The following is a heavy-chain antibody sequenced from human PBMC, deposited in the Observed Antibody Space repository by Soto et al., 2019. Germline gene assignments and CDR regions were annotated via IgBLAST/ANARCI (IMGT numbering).Heavy chain of an antibody. CDR2: ISYDGSNK. D-gene: IGHD3-9*01. CDR3: AKSPIELRYFDLHYQGYFDY. CDR1: GFTFSSYG. Sequence: GGSLRLSCAASGFTFSSYGMHWVRQAPGKGLEWVAVISYDGSNKYYADSVKGRFTISRDNSKNTLYLQMNSLRAEDTAVYYCAKSPIELRYFDLHYQGYFDYWGQGTLVTVSS. J-gene: IGHJ4*02. V-gene: IGHV3-30*18.